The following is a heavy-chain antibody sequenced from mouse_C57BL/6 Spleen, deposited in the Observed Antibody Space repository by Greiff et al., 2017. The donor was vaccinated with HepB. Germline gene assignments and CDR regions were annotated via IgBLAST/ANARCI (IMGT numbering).Heavy chain of an antibody. D-gene: IGHD2-4*01. V-gene: IGHV1-18*01. CDR3: ARVGVYYDYDGYFDV. CDR1: GYTFTDYN. Sequence: DVQLQESGPELVKPGASVKIPCKASGYTFTDYNMDWVKQSHGKSLEWIGDINPNNGGTIYNQKFKGKATLTVDKSSSTAYMELRSLTSEDTAVYYCARVGVYYDYDGYFDVWGTGTTVTVSS. CDR2: INPNNGGT. J-gene: IGHJ1*03.